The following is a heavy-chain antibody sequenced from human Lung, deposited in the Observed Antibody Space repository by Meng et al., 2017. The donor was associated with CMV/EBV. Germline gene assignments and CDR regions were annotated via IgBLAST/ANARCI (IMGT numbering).Heavy chain of an antibody. D-gene: IGHD7-27*01. V-gene: IGHV1-2*02. CDR1: RYTFTAHY. CDR2: IHPHRGDT. Sequence: ASVKVSCNATRYTFTAHYFHWVRQATGQGLEWMGWIHPHRGDTNYAQQFQGRVTVTRDTSINTGYMELTRLTSDDTAVYYCARDNNWGLDYWGQGTLVTVSS. CDR3: ARDNNWGLDY. J-gene: IGHJ4*02.